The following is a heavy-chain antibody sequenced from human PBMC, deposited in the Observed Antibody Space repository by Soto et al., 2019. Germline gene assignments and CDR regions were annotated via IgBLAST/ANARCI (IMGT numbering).Heavy chain of an antibody. V-gene: IGHV3-23*01. Sequence: XGSLRLSCAASGFTFSSYAMSWVRQAPGKGLEWVSAISGSGGSTYYADSVKGRFTISRDNSKNTLYLQMNSLRAEDTAVYYCAKEMSITMIVVVIDSLDYWGQGTLVTVSS. CDR1: GFTFSSYA. J-gene: IGHJ4*02. D-gene: IGHD3-22*01. CDR2: ISGSGGST. CDR3: AKEMSITMIVVVIDSLDY.